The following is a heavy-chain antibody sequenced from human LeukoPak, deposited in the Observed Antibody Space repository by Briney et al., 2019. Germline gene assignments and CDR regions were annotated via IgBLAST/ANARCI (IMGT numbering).Heavy chain of an antibody. CDR3: ARVGVRGVIMGGDY. CDR2: ISYDGSNK. Sequence: GGSLRLSCAASGFTFSSYAMHWVRQAPGKGLEWVAVISYDGSNKYYADSVKGRFTISRDNAKNSLYLQMNSLRAEDTAVYYCARVGVRGVIMGGDYWGQGTLVTVSS. J-gene: IGHJ4*02. D-gene: IGHD3-10*01. CDR1: GFTFSSYA. V-gene: IGHV3-30-3*01.